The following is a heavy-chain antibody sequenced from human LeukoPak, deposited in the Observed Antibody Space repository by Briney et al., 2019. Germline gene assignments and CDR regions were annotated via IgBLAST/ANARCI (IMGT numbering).Heavy chain of an antibody. CDR3: PTIRGYTSSWPFDY. CDR2: IKSKTDGGTT. V-gene: IGHV3-15*01. Sequence: GGSLRLSCAASGFTFSHAWMSWVRQAPGKGLEWVGRIKSKTDGGTTGYAAPVKGRFTISRDDSKNTLYLQMNSLKSEDTAVYYCPTIRGYTSSWPFDYWGQGALVTVSS. CDR1: GFTFSHAW. D-gene: IGHD6-13*01. J-gene: IGHJ4*02.